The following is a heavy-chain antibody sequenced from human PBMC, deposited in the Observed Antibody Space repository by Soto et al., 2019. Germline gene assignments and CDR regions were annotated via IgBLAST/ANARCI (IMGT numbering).Heavy chain of an antibody. J-gene: IGHJ5*02. CDR2: ISGSGGST. V-gene: IGHV3-23*01. Sequence: GGSLRLSCAASGFTFSSYAMSWVRQAPGKGLEWVSAISGSGGSTYYADSVKGRFTISRDNSKNTLYLQMNSLRAEDTAVYYCAKDLNAGEQWLLREFRWFDPWGQGTLVTVSS. CDR1: GFTFSSYA. D-gene: IGHD6-19*01. CDR3: AKDLNAGEQWLLREFRWFDP.